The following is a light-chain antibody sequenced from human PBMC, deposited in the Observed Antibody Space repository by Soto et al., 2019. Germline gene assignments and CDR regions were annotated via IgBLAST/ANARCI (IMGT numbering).Light chain of an antibody. CDR1: QGFLDSSNNKNY. CDR3: QQYGSSPPIT. CDR2: GAS. J-gene: IGKJ5*01. V-gene: IGKV3-20*01. Sequence: DIVITDAPDSLSLGLCDMATVDGKSIQGFLDSSNNKNYLAWYQHRPGQAPRLLIYGASSRATGIPDRFSGSGSGTDFTLTISRLEPEDFAVYYCQQYGSSPPITFGQGTRLEIK.